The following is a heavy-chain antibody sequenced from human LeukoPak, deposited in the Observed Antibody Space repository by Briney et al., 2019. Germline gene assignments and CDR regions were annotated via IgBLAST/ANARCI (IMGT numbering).Heavy chain of an antibody. V-gene: IGHV3-74*03. Sequence: GGSLRLSCEPSGFPFSSYWMLWVRQAPGKGLVWVSRISGDGTIKTYSDFVRGRFTISRDNTKNILYLQMNSLRVEDTAIYFCSRSQFDYWGQGVLVAVSS. CDR3: SRSQFDY. J-gene: IGHJ4*02. CDR2: ISGDGTIK. CDR1: GFPFSSYW.